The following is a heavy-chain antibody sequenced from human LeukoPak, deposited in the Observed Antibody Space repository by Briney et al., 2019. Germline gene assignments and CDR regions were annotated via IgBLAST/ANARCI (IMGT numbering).Heavy chain of an antibody. V-gene: IGHV4-4*07. CDR3: ARGAVLLWFGELPPQFDY. J-gene: IGHJ4*02. Sequence: PSETLSLTCTVSGASISDYYWSWIRQAAGKGLEWIGRFSASGSTNYNPSLKSRVTMSVETSMNQFSLKLSSVTAADTAVYYCARGAVLLWFGELPPQFDYWGQGTLVTVSS. D-gene: IGHD3-10*01. CDR2: FSASGST. CDR1: GASISDYY.